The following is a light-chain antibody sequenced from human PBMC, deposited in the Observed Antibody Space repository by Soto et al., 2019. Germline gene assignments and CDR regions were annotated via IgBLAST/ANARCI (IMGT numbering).Light chain of an antibody. CDR1: QSVGSN. V-gene: IGKV3-20*01. CDR3: QQYGSSPIT. Sequence: DIVMTQSPATLSVSPGEGATLSCMASQSVGSNLAWYQQKPGQAPRLLIYDASNRATGIPARFSGSGSGTDFTLTISRLEPEDFAVYYCQQYGSSPITFGQGTRLEIK. CDR2: DAS. J-gene: IGKJ5*01.